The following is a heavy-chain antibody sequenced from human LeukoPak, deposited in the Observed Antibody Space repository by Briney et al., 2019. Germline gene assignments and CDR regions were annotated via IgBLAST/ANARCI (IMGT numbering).Heavy chain of an antibody. Sequence: GGSLRLSRAASGFTFSSYWMTWVRQAPGKGLEWVSFIYSDNTHYSDSVKGRFTISRDNSKNTLYLQMNSLRAEDTAVYYCARDWYHAIDYWGQGTLVTVSS. J-gene: IGHJ4*02. CDR1: GFTFSSYW. D-gene: IGHD2-2*01. CDR3: ARDWYHAIDY. V-gene: IGHV3-53*01. CDR2: IYSDNT.